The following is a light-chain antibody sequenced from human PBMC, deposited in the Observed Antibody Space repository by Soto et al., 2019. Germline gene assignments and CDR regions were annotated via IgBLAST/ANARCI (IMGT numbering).Light chain of an antibody. V-gene: IGKV1-27*01. J-gene: IGKJ2*01. CDR1: QAISNY. CDR3: QRYDSAPYT. CDR2: AAS. Sequence: DIQMTQSPSSLSTSVGDRVTITCRASQAISNYLAWYQRKPGNVPKLLIYAASTLQSGVPSRFSGSGSGTDFTLTISSLQPEDVATYYCQRYDSAPYTFGQGTQLEIK.